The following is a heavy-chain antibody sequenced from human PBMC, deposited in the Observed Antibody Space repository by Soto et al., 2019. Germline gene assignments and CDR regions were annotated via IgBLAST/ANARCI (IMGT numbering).Heavy chain of an antibody. D-gene: IGHD5-12*01. CDR2: VYRTGST. J-gene: IGHJ4*02. V-gene: IGHV4-4*02. CDR1: GGSISTSNW. CDR3: ARHTDIVSSTVYN. Sequence: SETLSLTCAVSGGSISTSNWWSWVRQPPGKGLEWIGEVYRTGSTNYNPSLESRVTMSVDTSKNQFSLKLSSVAAADTAVYYCARHTDIVSSTVYNWGQGILVTVSS.